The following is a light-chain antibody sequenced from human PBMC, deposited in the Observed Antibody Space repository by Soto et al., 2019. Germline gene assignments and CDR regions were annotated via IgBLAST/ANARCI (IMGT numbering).Light chain of an antibody. Sequence: QSALTQPPSASGSPGQSGTISCTGTSSDVGGYNYVSWYQQHPGKAPKLMIYEVSKRPSAVPDRFSGSKSGNTASLTVSGLQAEDEADYYCSSYAGSDTPFVFGTGTKLTVL. CDR3: SSYAGSDTPFV. J-gene: IGLJ1*01. CDR2: EVS. CDR1: SSDVGGYNY. V-gene: IGLV2-8*01.